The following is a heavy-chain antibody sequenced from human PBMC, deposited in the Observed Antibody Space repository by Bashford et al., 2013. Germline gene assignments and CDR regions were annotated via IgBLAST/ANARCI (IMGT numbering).Heavy chain of an antibody. CDR1: GYTFTGYY. V-gene: IGHV1-2*02. CDR2: INPESGGT. CDR3: TKDLDGSNGFLPYGMHV. D-gene: IGHD3-22*01. J-gene: IGHJ6*02. Sequence: VASVKVSCKTSGYTFTGYYLHWVRQAPGQGLEWMGWINPESGGTNYAQKFQDRITMTRDTSISTLYMEVSNLRSDDTAVYYCTKDLDGSNGFLPYGMHVWGRGTTVTVSS.